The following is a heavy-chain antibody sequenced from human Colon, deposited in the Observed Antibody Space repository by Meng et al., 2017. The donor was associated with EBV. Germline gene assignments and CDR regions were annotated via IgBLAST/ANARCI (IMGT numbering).Heavy chain of an antibody. J-gene: IGHJ4*02. V-gene: IGHV4-39*01. Sequence: QLQLQESGPGLVKPSETLSLTCTVSGGSISSNGYYWDWVRQPPGKGLEWIGAIYHSGSTSYNPSLQSRVTTFVDTSKNQFSLMLTSVTATDTAVYYCARRRGGSGRDCWGQGTLVTVSS. CDR3: ARRRGGSGRDC. D-gene: IGHD3-10*01. CDR1: GGSISSNGYY. CDR2: IYHSGST.